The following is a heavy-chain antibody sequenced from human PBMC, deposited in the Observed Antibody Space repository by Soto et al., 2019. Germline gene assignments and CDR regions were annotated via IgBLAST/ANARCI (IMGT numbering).Heavy chain of an antibody. J-gene: IGHJ5*02. CDR1: GGSFSGYY. CDR2: INHSGST. CDR3: ARRKLLHWFDP. D-gene: IGHD2-15*01. V-gene: IGHV4-34*01. Sequence: SETLSLTCAVYGGSFSGYYWSWIRQPPGKGLEWIGEINHSGSTNYNPSLKSRVTISVDTSKNQFSLKLSSVTAADTAVYYCARRKLLHWFDPWGQGTLVTVSS.